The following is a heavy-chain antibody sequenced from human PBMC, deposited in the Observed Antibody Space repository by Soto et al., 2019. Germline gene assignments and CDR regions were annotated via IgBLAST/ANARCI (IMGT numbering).Heavy chain of an antibody. CDR1: GYTFTSYD. D-gene: IGHD6-13*01. V-gene: IGHV1-8*01. Sequence: ASVKVSCKASGYTFTSYDINWVRQATGQGLEWMGLMNPNSGNTGYAQKFKGRVTMTRNTSISTAYRERSSLRSEDTAVYYCERGRGGKGSSWLNWFDPRAQRTLVTVSS. J-gene: IGHJ5*02. CDR3: ERGRGGKGSSWLNWFDP. CDR2: MNPNSGNT.